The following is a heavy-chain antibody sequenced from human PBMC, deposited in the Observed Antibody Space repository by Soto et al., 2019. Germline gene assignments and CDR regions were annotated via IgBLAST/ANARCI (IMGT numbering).Heavy chain of an antibody. D-gene: IGHD3-3*01. CDR1: GFSFGTYW. CDR3: ARDVGPITIFGEALSGYFDF. V-gene: IGHV3-7*03. Sequence: GGSLRLSCAVSGFSFGTYWMSWVRQAPGKGLEWLASIKQDGSERYYLDSVKGRFTISRDNAKDSLSLQMNSLRGEDTAFYYCARDVGPITIFGEALSGYFDFWGQGTLVTVS. CDR2: IKQDGSER. J-gene: IGHJ4*02.